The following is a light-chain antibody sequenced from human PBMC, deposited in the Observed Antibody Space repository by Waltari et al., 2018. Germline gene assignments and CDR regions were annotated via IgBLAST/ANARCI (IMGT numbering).Light chain of an antibody. J-gene: IGKJ4*01. CDR3: QQRSDWPPLT. V-gene: IGKV3-11*01. Sequence: EIILIQSPATLSLSPGERATLSCRASQSVNSLAWYQQKPGQAPRLLIYDASYRATGIPARFSGSGSGTDFTLTISSLETEDFAVYYCQQRSDWPPLTFGGGTKVEVK. CDR2: DAS. CDR1: QSVNS.